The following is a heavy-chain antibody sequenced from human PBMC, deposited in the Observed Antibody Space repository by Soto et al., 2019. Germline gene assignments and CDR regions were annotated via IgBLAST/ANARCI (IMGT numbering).Heavy chain of an antibody. J-gene: IGHJ2*01. V-gene: IGHV4-59*01. D-gene: IGHD6-6*01. CDR1: GETIRTYY. Sequence: QVQLQESGPGLVKPSETLSLTCTVSGETIRTYYWSWIRQPPGKGLEWIGYIYNRGSTNYNPSLKTRVTISEDTAKNQLSVRLTSVTPAGTVVYYCAREWCSSWPYWYFDIWGRGTLVTVSS. CDR3: AREWCSSWPYWYFDI. CDR2: IYNRGST.